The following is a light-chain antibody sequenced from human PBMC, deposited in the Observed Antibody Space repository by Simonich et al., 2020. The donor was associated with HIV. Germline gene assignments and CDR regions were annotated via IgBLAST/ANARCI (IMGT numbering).Light chain of an antibody. CDR3: SSYTSSSTVV. Sequence: QSALTQPASVSGSPGQSITISCTGTSSDVGGYKYVSWYQQPPGKAPKLMIYDVSKRPSGVSNRFSGSKSGNTASLTISGLQAEDEADYYCSSYTSSSTVVFGGGTKLTVL. CDR1: SSDVGGYKY. J-gene: IGLJ2*01. CDR2: DVS. V-gene: IGLV2-14*01.